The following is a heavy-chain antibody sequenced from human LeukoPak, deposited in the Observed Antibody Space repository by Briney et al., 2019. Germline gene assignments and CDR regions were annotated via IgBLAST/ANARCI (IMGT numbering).Heavy chain of an antibody. V-gene: IGHV1-3*01. CDR1: GYDFTSYA. D-gene: IGHD2/OR15-2a*01. CDR3: ARAPLTTYPW. J-gene: IGHJ4*02. CDR2: TNVVNDNT. Sequence: ASVKVSCKTSGYDFTSYAMHWVRQAPGQRLEWMGWTNVVNDNTKLSQKFQGRVTITSDTSASTAYMEMSSLRFGDTAVYYCARAPLTTYPWWGQGTLVTVSS.